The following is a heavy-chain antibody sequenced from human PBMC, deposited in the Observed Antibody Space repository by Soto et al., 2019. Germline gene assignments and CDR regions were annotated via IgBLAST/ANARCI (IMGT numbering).Heavy chain of an antibody. CDR2: SSFDGTQQ. Sequence: GGSLRLSCTASEFSLSSSDMHWVRRAPGEGLEWLAVSSFDGTQQFYGDSVKGRFTVSRDNSNNTLYLEMNSLRTEDTAVCYCAKQLRGSGWYPLDSWGQGTPVTVSS. D-gene: IGHD6-19*01. V-gene: IGHV3-30*18. CDR1: EFSLSSSD. CDR3: AKQLRGSGWYPLDS. J-gene: IGHJ4*02.